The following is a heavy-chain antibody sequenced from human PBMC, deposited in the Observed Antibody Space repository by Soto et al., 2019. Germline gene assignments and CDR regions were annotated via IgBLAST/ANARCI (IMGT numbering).Heavy chain of an antibody. CDR3: ARDGGYYGSGPYGMDV. CDR2: INSDGSST. D-gene: IGHD3-10*01. CDR1: GFTFSSYW. V-gene: IGHV3-74*01. Sequence: EVQLVESGGGLVQPGGSLRLSCAASGFTFSSYWMHWVRQAPGKGLVWVSRINSDGSSTSYADSVKGRFTISRENAKNTLYLQMNSLRAEDTAVYYCARDGGYYGSGPYGMDVWGQGTTVTVSS. J-gene: IGHJ6*02.